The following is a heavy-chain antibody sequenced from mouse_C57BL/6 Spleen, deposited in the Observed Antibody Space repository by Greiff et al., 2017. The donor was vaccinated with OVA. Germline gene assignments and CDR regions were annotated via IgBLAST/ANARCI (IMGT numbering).Heavy chain of an antibody. CDR1: GYTFTDYN. CDR3: ARGHYGYDVYFDY. Sequence: VQLQQSGPELVKPGASVKIPCKASGYTFTDYNMDWVKQSHGKSLEWIGDINPNNGGTIYNQKFKGKATLTVDKSSSTAYMELRSLTSEDTAVYYCARGHYGYDVYFDYWGQGTTLTVSS. V-gene: IGHV1-18*01. D-gene: IGHD2-2*01. CDR2: INPNNGGT. J-gene: IGHJ2*01.